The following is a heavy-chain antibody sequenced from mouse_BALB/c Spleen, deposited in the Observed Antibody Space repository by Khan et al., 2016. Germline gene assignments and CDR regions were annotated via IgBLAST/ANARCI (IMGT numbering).Heavy chain of an antibody. CDR3: APGITTVVDAWFAY. CDR1: GFSLSTSGMG. Sequence: QVTLKESGPGILQPSQTLSLTCSFSGFSLSTSGMGVSWIRQPSGKGLEWLAHIYWDDDKRYNPSLKSRLTISKATSSNQVFLKITSVDTAVTSTYYCAPGITTVVDAWFAYWGQGTLVTVSA. D-gene: IGHD1-1*01. V-gene: IGHV8-12*01. CDR2: IYWDDDK. J-gene: IGHJ3*01.